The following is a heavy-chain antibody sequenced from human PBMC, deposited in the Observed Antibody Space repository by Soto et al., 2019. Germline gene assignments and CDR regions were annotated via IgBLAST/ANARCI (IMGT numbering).Heavy chain of an antibody. Sequence: EVQLVESGGGLVQPGGSLRLSCAASGFTFSSYWMHWVRQAPGKGLVWVSRINSDGSSTSYADSVKGRFTISRENAQNTLYLQMNSXRAXDTAVYYCAREERXLQLRNAFDIWGQGTMVTVSS. V-gene: IGHV3-74*01. J-gene: IGHJ3*02. CDR1: GFTFSSYW. CDR3: AREERXLQLRNAFDI. D-gene: IGHD5-12*01. CDR2: INSDGSST.